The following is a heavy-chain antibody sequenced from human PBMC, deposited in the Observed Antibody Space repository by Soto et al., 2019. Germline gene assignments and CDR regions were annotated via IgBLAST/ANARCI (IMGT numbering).Heavy chain of an antibody. J-gene: IGHJ4*02. CDR2: LKGKTDGGTT. CDR3: ATGYYGSGSYLVH. D-gene: IGHD3-10*01. Sequence: PGGSLRLSCSASGFTFSNAWMRWVRQAPGKGLEWVARLKGKTDGGTTDYAAPVIGRFTVSSDDSKNTLYLQMNSLKTEDTAVYYCATGYYGSGSYLVHWGQGTLVTISS. V-gene: IGHV3-15*01. CDR1: GFTFSNAW.